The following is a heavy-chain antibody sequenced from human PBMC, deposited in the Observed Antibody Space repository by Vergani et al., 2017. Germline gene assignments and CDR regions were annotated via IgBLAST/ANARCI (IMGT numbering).Heavy chain of an antibody. CDR3: ARRSGGYYRGGKVHTLRTAFDV. CDR1: GGSISAGYYF. J-gene: IGHJ3*01. CDR2: ISASGNA. V-gene: IGHV4-61*02. Sequence: QVQLQASGPGRVKPSQTLSLTCTMSGGSISAGYYFWSWIRQPAGKGLEWLGHISASGNASHSPSLKTRVSMSVDTSTNQFSLTVTSVTAADTAIYFCARRSGGYYRGGKVHTLRTAFDVWGHGTVVTVSS. D-gene: IGHD2-15*01.